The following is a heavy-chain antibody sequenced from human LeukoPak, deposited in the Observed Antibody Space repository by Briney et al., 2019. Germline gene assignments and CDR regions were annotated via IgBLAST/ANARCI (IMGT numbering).Heavy chain of an antibody. CDR3: ARDKIAVAGTTSFDY. CDR1: VGTFSSYA. J-gene: IGHJ4*02. D-gene: IGHD6-19*01. CDR2: IIPIFGTA. V-gene: IGHV1-69*06. Sequence: ASVTVSCKASVGTFSSYAISWVRQAPGQGLEWMGRIIPIFGTANYAQKFQGRVTITADKSTSTAYMELSSLRSEDTAVYYCARDKIAVAGTTSFDYWGQGTLVSVSS.